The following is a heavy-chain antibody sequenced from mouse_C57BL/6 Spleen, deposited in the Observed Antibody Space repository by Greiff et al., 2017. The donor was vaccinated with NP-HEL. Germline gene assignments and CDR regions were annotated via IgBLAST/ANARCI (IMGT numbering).Heavy chain of an antibody. CDR3: ARKGIYYYYYFDY. CDR1: GYTFTSYW. Sequence: QVQLQQPGAELVKPGASVKLSCKASGYTFTSYWMQWVKQRPGQGLEWIGEIDPSDSYTNYTQKFKGKATLTVDTSSSTAYMQLSSLTSEDSAVYYCARKGIYYYYYFDYWGQGTTLTVSS. D-gene: IGHD1-1*01. V-gene: IGHV1-50*01. J-gene: IGHJ2*01. CDR2: IDPSDSYT.